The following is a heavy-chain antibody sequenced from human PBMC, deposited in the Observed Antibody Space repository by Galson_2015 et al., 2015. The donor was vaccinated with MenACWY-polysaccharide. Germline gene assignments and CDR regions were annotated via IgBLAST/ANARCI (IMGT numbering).Heavy chain of an antibody. J-gene: IGHJ4*02. CDR3: ARIIARKYTFADS. V-gene: IGHV1-8*01. D-gene: IGHD2-21*01. CDR2: MNPNSGNT. Sequence: HSGAEVKNPGASVKVSCKASGYKFTSYDINWVRQATGQGLEWMGWMNPNSGNTGYAQKFQGRVTMTSNSAMTTAYMELSSLRSEDTAVYYCARIIARKYTFADSWGQGTLVTVSS. CDR1: GYKFTSYD.